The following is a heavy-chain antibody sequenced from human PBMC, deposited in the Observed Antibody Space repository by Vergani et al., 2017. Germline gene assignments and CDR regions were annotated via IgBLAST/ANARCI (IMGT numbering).Heavy chain of an antibody. CDR1: GGSSRSSA. V-gene: IGHV1-69*12. CDR3: ARGLMLRGLQFDY. J-gene: IGHJ4*02. CDR2: IVPLFGTT. D-gene: IGHD3-10*01. Sequence: QVQLVQSGTEVKKPGSSVKASCKAAGGSSRSSAFHWVRQAPGQGLEWMGGIVPLFGTTNYGQKFQGRVTITADESTSTAYMELSSLRSEDTAVYYCARGLMLRGLQFDYWGQGTLVIVSS.